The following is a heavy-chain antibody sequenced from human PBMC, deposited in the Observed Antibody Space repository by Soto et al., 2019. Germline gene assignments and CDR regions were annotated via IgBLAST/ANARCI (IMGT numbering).Heavy chain of an antibody. V-gene: IGHV3-33*01. CDR2: IWYDGSNK. J-gene: IGHJ5*02. CDR3: ARDGWGYCSGGSCHELFDP. CDR1: GFTFSSYG. D-gene: IGHD2-15*01. Sequence: QVQLVESGGGVVQPGRSLRLSCAASGFTFSSYGMHWVRQAPGKGLEWVAVIWYDGSNKYYADSVKGRFTISRDNSKNTLYLQMNSLRAEDTAVYYCARDGWGYCSGGSCHELFDPWGQGTLVTVSS.